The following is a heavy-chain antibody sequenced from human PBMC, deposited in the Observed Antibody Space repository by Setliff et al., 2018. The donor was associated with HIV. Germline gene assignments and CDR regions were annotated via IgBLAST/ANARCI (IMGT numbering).Heavy chain of an antibody. CDR2: IYYSGST. J-gene: IGHJ4*02. D-gene: IGHD3-22*01. V-gene: IGHV4-59*08. Sequence: PSETLSLTCTVSGGSISSYYWSWIRQPPGKGLEWIGYIYYSGSTNYNPSLKSRVTTSVDTSKNQFTLKLKSVTAADTAVYYCARATYYYDSSGYYYKSYYFDYWGQGTLVTVSS. CDR1: GGSISSYY. CDR3: ARATYYYDSSGYYYKSYYFDY.